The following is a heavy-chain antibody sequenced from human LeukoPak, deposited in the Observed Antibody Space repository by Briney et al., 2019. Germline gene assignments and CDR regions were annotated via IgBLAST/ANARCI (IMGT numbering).Heavy chain of an antibody. Sequence: SETLSLTCAVYGGSFSGYYWNWIRQPPGKGLEWIGEINHSGSTKYNPSLKSRVTTSVDTAKKQVSLKVSSVTAADTAVYYCARGGHYDSIYYYGMDVWGQGTTVTVSS. V-gene: IGHV4-34*01. J-gene: IGHJ6*02. D-gene: IGHD3-22*01. CDR1: GGSFSGYY. CDR3: ARGGHYDSIYYYGMDV. CDR2: INHSGST.